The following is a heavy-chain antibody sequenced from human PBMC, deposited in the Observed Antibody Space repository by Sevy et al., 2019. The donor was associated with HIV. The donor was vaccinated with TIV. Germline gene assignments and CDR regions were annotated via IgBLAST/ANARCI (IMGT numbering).Heavy chain of an antibody. CDR1: GGSISSSSYY. CDR3: ARRRYCSSTSCYHKPIDY. D-gene: IGHD2-2*01. V-gene: IGHV4-39*01. CDR2: IYYSGST. Sequence: SETLSLTCTVSGGSISSSSYYWGWIRQPPGKGLDWIGSIYYSGSTYYNPSLKSRVTISVDTSKNQFSLKLSSVTAADTAVYYCARRRYCSSTSCYHKPIDYWGQGTLVTVS. J-gene: IGHJ4*02.